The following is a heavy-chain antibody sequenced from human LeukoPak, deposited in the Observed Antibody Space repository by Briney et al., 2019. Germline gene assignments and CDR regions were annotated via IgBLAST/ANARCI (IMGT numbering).Heavy chain of an antibody. Sequence: SETLSLTCSVSGSSISSDYYWGWVRQPPGKGLEWIGSIKHRGRSYYNPSLKSRVTISGDTSKNQFSLQLSSVNAADTAVYYCARVVGATSIDYWGQGIVVTVSS. D-gene: IGHD2-15*01. V-gene: IGHV4-38-2*02. CDR1: GSSISSDYY. CDR2: IKHRGRS. J-gene: IGHJ4*02. CDR3: ARVVGATSIDY.